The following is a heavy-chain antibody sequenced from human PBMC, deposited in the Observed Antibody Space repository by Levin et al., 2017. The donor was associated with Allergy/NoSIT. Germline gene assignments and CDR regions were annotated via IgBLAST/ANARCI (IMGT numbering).Heavy chain of an antibody. CDR3: AKDETHSDGLWSFDS. CDR1: GFTFSSYS. V-gene: IGHV3-23*01. Sequence: TGGSLRLSCAASGFTFSSYSMSWVRQAPGKGLEWVALILQNGQNKYAGSVEGRFTISRDNSKNTLHLQMTSLRPEDTAVYYCAKDETHSDGLWSFDSWGQGTLVTVSS. J-gene: IGHJ4*02. D-gene: IGHD3-10*01. CDR2: ILQNGQNK.